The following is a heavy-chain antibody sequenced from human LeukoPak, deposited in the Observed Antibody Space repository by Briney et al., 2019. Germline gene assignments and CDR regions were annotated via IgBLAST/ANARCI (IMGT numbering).Heavy chain of an antibody. D-gene: IGHD6-19*01. CDR1: GGTFSSYA. J-gene: IGHJ5*02. CDR2: IIPIFGTA. CDR3: ARGIAVAGTDNWFGP. V-gene: IGHV1-69*05. Sequence: ASVKVSCKASGGTFSSYAISWVRQAPGQGLEWMGGIIPIFGTANYAQKFQGRVTITTDESTSTAYMELSSLRSEDTAVYYCARGIAVAGTDNWFGPWGQGTLVTVSS.